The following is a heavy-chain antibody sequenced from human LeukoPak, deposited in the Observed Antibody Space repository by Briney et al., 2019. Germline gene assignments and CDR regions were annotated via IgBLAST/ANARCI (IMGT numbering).Heavy chain of an antibody. J-gene: IGHJ4*02. CDR1: GYTFTGYY. Sequence: ASVKVSCKASGYTFTGYYMHWVRQAPGQGLEWMGWTNPNSGGTNYAQKFQGRVTMTRDTSISTAYMELSRLRSDDTAVYYCARAPPPYYGSGSYYLFWGQGTLVTVSS. CDR2: TNPNSGGT. V-gene: IGHV1-2*02. CDR3: ARAPPPYYGSGSYYLF. D-gene: IGHD3-10*01.